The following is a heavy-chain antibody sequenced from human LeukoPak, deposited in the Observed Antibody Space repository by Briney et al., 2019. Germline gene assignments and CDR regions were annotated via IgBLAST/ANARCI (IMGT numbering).Heavy chain of an antibody. Sequence: PGGSLRLSCAASGFTFSSYWMSWVRQAPGKGLEWVANIEQDGSEKYYVDSVKGRFTISRDNAKNSLYLQMNSLRAEDTAVYYCARDQYCGGDCYSWASLAFDIWGQGTMVTVSS. CDR2: IEQDGSEK. V-gene: IGHV3-7*01. CDR1: GFTFSSYW. CDR3: ARDQYCGGDCYSWASLAFDI. J-gene: IGHJ3*02. D-gene: IGHD2-21*02.